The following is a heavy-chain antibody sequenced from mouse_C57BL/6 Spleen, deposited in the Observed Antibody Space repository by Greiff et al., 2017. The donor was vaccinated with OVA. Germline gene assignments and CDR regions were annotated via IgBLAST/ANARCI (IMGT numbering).Heavy chain of an antibody. J-gene: IGHJ2*01. CDR1: GYSFTGYY. Sequence: EVKLQESGPELVKPGASVKISCKASGYSFTGYYMNWVKQSPEKSLEWIGEINPSTGGTTYNQKFKAKATLTVDKSSSTAYMQLKSLTSEDSAVYYCARHGITTVVFDYWGQGTTLTVSS. CDR3: ARHGITTVVFDY. D-gene: IGHD1-1*01. CDR2: INPSTGGT. V-gene: IGHV1-42*01.